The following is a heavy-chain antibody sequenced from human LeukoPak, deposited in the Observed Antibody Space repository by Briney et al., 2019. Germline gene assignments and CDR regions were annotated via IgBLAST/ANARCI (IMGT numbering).Heavy chain of an antibody. D-gene: IGHD3-3*01. CDR3: ARDLNYNDFWSGHRADAFDI. Sequence: GASVKVSCKASGGTFSSYAISWVRQAPGQGLEWMGGIIPIFGTANYAQKFQGRVTITADESTSTAYMELSSLRSEDTAVYYCARDLNYNDFWSGHRADAFDIWGQGTMVTVSS. V-gene: IGHV1-69*13. CDR1: GGTFSSYA. CDR2: IIPIFGTA. J-gene: IGHJ3*02.